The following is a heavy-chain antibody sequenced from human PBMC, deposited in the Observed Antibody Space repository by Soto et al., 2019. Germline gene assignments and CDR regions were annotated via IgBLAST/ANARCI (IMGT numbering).Heavy chain of an antibody. CDR2: IYYSGSP. Sequence: QVQLQESGPGLVKTSQTLSLTCTVSGGSISSGGYYWSWVRQHPGKGLDLIGYIYYSGSPYYNPSFKSRVIISLDQSKNQYSLKLRSVTAADTAVYYCARVWAYGGNSSFDYWGQGILVIDSS. CDR3: ARVWAYGGNSSFDY. J-gene: IGHJ4*02. D-gene: IGHD4-17*01. CDR1: GGSISSGGYY. V-gene: IGHV4-31*03.